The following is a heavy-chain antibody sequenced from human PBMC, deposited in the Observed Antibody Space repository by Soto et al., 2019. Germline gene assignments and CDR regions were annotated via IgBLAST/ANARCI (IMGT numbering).Heavy chain of an antibody. V-gene: IGHV1-18*01. D-gene: IGHD6-6*01. CDR1: GGAFSSYT. CDR2: ISAYNGNT. CDR3: ASLVDSEAARRGGYYYYYMDV. J-gene: IGHJ6*03. Sequence: ASVKVSCKASGGAFSSYTISWVRQAPGQGLEWMGWISAYNGNTNYAQKLQGRVTMTTDTSTSTAYMELRSLRSDDTAVYYCASLVDSEAARRGGYYYYYMDVWGKGTTVTVSS.